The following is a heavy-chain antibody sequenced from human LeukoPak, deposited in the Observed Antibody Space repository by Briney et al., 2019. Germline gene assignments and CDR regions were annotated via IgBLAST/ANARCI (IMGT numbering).Heavy chain of an antibody. Sequence: GASVKVSCKASGGTFSSYAISWVRQAPGQGLEWMGRIIPIFGTANYAQKFQGRVTITADKSTSTAYMELSSLRSEDTAVYYCARGGGAQYYYYMTSGAKGPRSPSP. CDR1: GGTFSSYA. J-gene: IGHJ6*03. CDR3: ARGGGAQYYYYMTS. D-gene: IGHD3-16*01. V-gene: IGHV1-69*06. CDR2: IIPIFGTA.